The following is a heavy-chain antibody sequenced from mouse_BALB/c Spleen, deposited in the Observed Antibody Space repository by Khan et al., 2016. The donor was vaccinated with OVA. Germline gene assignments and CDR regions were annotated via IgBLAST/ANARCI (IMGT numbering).Heavy chain of an antibody. CDR1: GFAFSSYD. CDR2: ISSGGFTT. CDR3: ARHQATMLTTSWYFDV. D-gene: IGHD2-2*01. V-gene: IGHV5-12-1*01. J-gene: IGHJ1*01. Sequence: EVELVESGGGLVKPGGSLKLSCVASGFAFSSYDLSWVRQTPEKRLEWVAYISSGGFTTYYFDTMKGRFTLSRDTAKHTLYLQMNSLQSEDTAMYYCARHQATMLTTSWYFDVWGAGATVTVSS.